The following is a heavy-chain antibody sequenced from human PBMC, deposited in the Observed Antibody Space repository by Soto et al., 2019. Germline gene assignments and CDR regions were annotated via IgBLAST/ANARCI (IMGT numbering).Heavy chain of an antibody. Sequence: SGTLSLTCAVSGYSISSGYYWGWIRQPPGKGLEWIGSIYHSGSTYYNPSLKSRVTISVDTSKNQFSLKLSSVTAADTAVYYCARDGYYDSSGTTFDYWGQGTLVTVSS. J-gene: IGHJ4*02. CDR1: GYSISSGYY. V-gene: IGHV4-38-2*02. CDR2: IYHSGST. CDR3: ARDGYYDSSGTTFDY. D-gene: IGHD3-22*01.